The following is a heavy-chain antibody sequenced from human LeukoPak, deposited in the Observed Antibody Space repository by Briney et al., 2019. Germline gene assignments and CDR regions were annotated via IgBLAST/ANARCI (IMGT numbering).Heavy chain of an antibody. CDR3: AKARAGITGTMDY. Sequence: GGSLRLSCAASGFTFSSYAMSWVRQAPGKGLEWVSAISGSGGSTYYADSVKGRFTISRDNSKNTLYLQMNSLRAADTAVYYCAKARAGITGTMDYWGQGTLVTVSS. J-gene: IGHJ4*02. D-gene: IGHD1-7*01. CDR1: GFTFSSYA. V-gene: IGHV3-23*01. CDR2: ISGSGGST.